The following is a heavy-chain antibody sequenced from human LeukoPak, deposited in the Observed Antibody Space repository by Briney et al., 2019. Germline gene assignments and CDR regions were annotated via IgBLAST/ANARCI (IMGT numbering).Heavy chain of an antibody. J-gene: IGHJ5*02. Sequence: TSSETLSLTCTVSGGSISSYYWNWIRQPPGKGLEWIGYIHYSGRTNYSPSLKSRVTISVDTSKSQFSLKLISVTAADTAVYYCARGGFLDPFDPWGQGTLVTVSS. D-gene: IGHD1-1*01. V-gene: IGHV4-59*01. CDR2: IHYSGRT. CDR3: ARGGFLDPFDP. CDR1: GGSISSYY.